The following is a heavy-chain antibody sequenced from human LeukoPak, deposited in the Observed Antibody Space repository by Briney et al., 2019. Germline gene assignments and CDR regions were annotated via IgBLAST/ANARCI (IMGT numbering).Heavy chain of an antibody. J-gene: IGHJ3*02. D-gene: IGHD6-19*01. Sequence: GASVKVSCKASGYTFTVYFIHWVRQAPGQGLEWMGRINPNSGATDYAQKFQGRVTMTRDTSISTAYMELSSLKSDDTAVYYCARARIAVAADAFDIWSQGTMVTVSS. CDR3: ARARIAVAADAFDI. CDR1: GYTFTVYF. V-gene: IGHV1-2*06. CDR2: INPNSGAT.